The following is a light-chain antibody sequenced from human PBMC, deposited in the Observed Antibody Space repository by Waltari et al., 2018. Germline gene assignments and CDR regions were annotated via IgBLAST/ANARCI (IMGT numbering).Light chain of an antibody. V-gene: IGKV3-20*01. CDR2: NTS. CDR1: QSVTGSF. Sequence: EIVLTQSPDTLSLSPGARATLSCRASQSVTGSFLAWYQQKPGQSPSLLIYNTSNRATGSPDRFSGSGSGTHFTLTISRLEPEDFAVYYCQQYGASPSFGGGTKVEVK. CDR3: QQYGASPS. J-gene: IGKJ4*01.